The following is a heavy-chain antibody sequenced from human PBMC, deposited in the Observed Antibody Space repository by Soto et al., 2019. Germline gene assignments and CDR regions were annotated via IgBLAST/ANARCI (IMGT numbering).Heavy chain of an antibody. V-gene: IGHV3-30-3*01. D-gene: IGHD3-9*01. J-gene: IGHJ6*02. CDR1: GFPFSSHA. CDR3: ARESNTYRDYYHGMDV. CDR2: ISYDGYNK. Sequence: QVQLVESGGGVVQPGRSLRLSCSASGFPFSSHAMYWVRQAPGKGLEWVALISYDGYNKQYADSVKGRLFVSRDDSTNTLFLQMNSLRPEDTAMYHCARESNTYRDYYHGMDVWGQGTTVTVSS.